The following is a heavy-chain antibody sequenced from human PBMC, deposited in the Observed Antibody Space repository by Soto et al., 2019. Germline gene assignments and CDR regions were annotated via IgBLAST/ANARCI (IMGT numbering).Heavy chain of an antibody. Sequence: EVQLLESGGGLVQPGGSLRLSCAASGFTFSSYAMSWVRQAPGKGLEWVSAISGSGGSTYYADSVKGRITISRDNSKNTLYLQMNSLRAEDTAVDYCARDIAARPFDYWGQGTLVTVSS. CDR2: ISGSGGST. J-gene: IGHJ4*02. V-gene: IGHV3-23*01. CDR3: ARDIAARPFDY. D-gene: IGHD6-6*01. CDR1: GFTFSSYA.